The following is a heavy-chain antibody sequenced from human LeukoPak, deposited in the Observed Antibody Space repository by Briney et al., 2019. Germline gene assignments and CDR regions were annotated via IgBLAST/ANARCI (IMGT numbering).Heavy chain of an antibody. CDR2: IYYSGST. D-gene: IGHD3-22*01. CDR1: GGSISSYY. J-gene: IGHJ1*01. Sequence: SETLSLTCTVSGGSISSYYWSWIRQPPGKGLEWIGYIYYSGSTNYNPSLKSRVTISVDTSKNQFSLKLSSVTAADTAVYYCARAPYDSSGYTSFQHWGQGTLVTVSS. CDR3: ARAPYDSSGYTSFQH. V-gene: IGHV4-59*01.